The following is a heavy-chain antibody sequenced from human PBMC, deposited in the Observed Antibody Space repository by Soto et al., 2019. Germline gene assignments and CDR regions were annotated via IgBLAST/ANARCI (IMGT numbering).Heavy chain of an antibody. CDR2: ISNDGNTR. D-gene: IGHD5-12*01. J-gene: IGHJ4*02. V-gene: IGHV3-30*04. CDR3: AASRTSASGSPIAY. Sequence: QVQLVESGGGVGQPGRSLRLSCAASGFTLTTYAMHWVRQAPGKGLEWVAVISNDGNTRYYAESVKGRFSISRDNLNNTLYVQVNTLKNEDTAVYYCAASRTSASGSPIAYWGQGTLVTVSS. CDR1: GFTLTTYA.